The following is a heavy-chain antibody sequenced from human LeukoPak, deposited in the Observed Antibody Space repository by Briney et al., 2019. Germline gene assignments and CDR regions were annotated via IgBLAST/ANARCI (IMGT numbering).Heavy chain of an antibody. CDR1: GYTFTTYY. V-gene: IGHV1-46*01. CDR2: INPSGGST. J-gene: IGHJ4*02. D-gene: IGHD6-19*01. CDR3: ARDSEAVAGTSCFDY. Sequence: GASVKVSCKASGYTFTTYYMHWVRQAPGQGLEWMGLINPSGGSTSHAQKFQGRVTVTRDTSTSTVYMELSSLRSEDTAVYYCARDSEAVAGTSCFDYWGQGTLVTVSS.